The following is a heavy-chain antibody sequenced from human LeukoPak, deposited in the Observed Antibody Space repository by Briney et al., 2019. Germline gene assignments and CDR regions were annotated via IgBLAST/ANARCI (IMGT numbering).Heavy chain of an antibody. CDR3: ARVGLAAAGTTYDY. Sequence: PSETLSLTCTVSGGSISTYYWSWIRQPPGKGLEWIGYIYYSGSTNYNPSLKSRVTISADTSKNQFPLKLSSVTAADTAIYYCARVGLAAAGTTYDYWGQGTLVTVSS. V-gene: IGHV4-59*01. CDR1: GGSISTYY. D-gene: IGHD6-13*01. J-gene: IGHJ4*02. CDR2: IYYSGST.